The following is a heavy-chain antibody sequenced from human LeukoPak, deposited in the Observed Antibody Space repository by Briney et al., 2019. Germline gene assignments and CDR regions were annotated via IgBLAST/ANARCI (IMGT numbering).Heavy chain of an antibody. CDR1: GFTFSSYA. D-gene: IGHD1-26*01. CDR2: ISYDGSNK. J-gene: IGHJ3*02. Sequence: GGSLRLSCAASGFTFSSYAMHWVRQAPGKGLEWVAVISYDGSNKYYADSVKGRFTISRDNSKNTLYLQMNSLRAEDTAVYYCARAPHLYSDAFDIWGQGTMVTVSS. CDR3: ARAPHLYSDAFDI. V-gene: IGHV3-30-3*01.